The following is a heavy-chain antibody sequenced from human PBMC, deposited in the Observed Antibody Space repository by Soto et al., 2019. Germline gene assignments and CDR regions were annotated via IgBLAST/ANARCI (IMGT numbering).Heavy chain of an antibody. D-gene: IGHD3-10*01. Sequence: QVQLQESGPGLVKPSQTLSLTCTVSGGSISSGGYYWSWIRQHPGKGLEWIGYIYYSGSTYYNPSLKSRVTISVDTSKNQFSLKLSSVTAADTAVYYCAGFGELSQQQENWFDPWGQGTLVTVSS. CDR2: IYYSGST. CDR3: AGFGELSQQQENWFDP. CDR1: GGSISSGGYY. J-gene: IGHJ5*02. V-gene: IGHV4-31*03.